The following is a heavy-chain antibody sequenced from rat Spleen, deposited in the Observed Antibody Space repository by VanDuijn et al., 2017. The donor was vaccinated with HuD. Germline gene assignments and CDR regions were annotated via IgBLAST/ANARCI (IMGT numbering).Heavy chain of an antibody. CDR1: GHSITSSYR. Sequence: EVQLQESGPGLVKPSQSLSLTCSVTGHSITSSYRWNWIRKFPGNKLEWMGYINSAGNTIYNPSLTGRISINRDTSKNQFFLQLNSVTPEDTATYYCAREGATVDYWGQGVMVTVSS. D-gene: IGHD1-8*01. CDR2: INSAGNT. CDR3: AREGATVDY. J-gene: IGHJ2*01. V-gene: IGHV3-3*01.